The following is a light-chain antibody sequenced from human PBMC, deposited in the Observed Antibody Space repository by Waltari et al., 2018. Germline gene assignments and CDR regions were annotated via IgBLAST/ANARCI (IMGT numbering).Light chain of an antibody. CDR3: QQYYSAPYT. J-gene: IGKJ2*01. Sequence: DIVMTQSPDSLAVSLGERATINCKSSQSVLYSSNNKNYLTWYQQKPGQPPKLLIYWASTREPGVPDRFSGSASGTDFTLTISSLQAEDVAVYYCQQYYSAPYTFGQGTKLEIK. CDR1: QSVLYSSNNKNY. V-gene: IGKV4-1*01. CDR2: WAS.